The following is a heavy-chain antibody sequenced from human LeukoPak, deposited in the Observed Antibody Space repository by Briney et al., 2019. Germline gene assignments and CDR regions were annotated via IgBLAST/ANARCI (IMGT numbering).Heavy chain of an antibody. CDR3: ATSGGYSYGYYVDY. CDR1: GGSVSSGSYY. J-gene: IGHJ4*02. Sequence: ETLSLTCTVSGGSVSSGSYYWSWIRQPPGKGLEWIGYIYYSGSTNYNPSLKSRVTISVDTSKNQFSLKLSSVTAADTAVYYCATSGGYSYGYYVDYWGQGTLVTVSS. V-gene: IGHV4-61*01. D-gene: IGHD5-18*01. CDR2: IYYSGST.